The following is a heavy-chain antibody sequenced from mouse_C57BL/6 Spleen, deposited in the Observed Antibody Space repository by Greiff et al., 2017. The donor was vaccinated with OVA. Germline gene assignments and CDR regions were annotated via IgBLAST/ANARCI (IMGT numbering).Heavy chain of an antibody. CDR3: AREDYGSIAY. CDR1: GYSITSGYY. V-gene: IGHV3-6*01. D-gene: IGHD1-1*01. Sequence: EVHLVESGPGLVKPSQSLSLTCSVTGYSITSGYYWNWIRQFPGNKLEWMGYISYDGSNNYNPSLKNRISITRDTSKNQFFLKLNSVTTEDTATYYCAREDYGSIAYWGQGTLVTVSA. J-gene: IGHJ3*01. CDR2: ISYDGSN.